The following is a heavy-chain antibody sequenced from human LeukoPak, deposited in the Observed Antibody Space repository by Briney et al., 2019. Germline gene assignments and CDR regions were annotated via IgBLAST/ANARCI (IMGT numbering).Heavy chain of an antibody. CDR1: AFTFSEYW. J-gene: IGHJ4*02. CDR2: ITNDGSRT. Sequence: GGSLRLSCTASAFTFSEYWMHWVRQAPGKGLVWVSRITNDGSRTMYADSVKGRFTISRDNAKNSLSLQMNSVRPEDTAVYYCARADRTSWFDYWGQGTLVTVSS. V-gene: IGHV3-74*03. D-gene: IGHD2-2*01. CDR3: ARADRTSWFDY.